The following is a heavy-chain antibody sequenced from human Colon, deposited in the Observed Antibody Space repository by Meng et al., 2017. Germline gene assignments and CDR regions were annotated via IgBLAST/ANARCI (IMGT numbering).Heavy chain of an antibody. CDR1: GGSFSGYY. CDR3: ARERLSSGWYGGRWFDP. V-gene: IGHV4-34*01. CDR2: INHSGST. D-gene: IGHD6-19*01. Sequence: QGQQQRWGAGLFMPSETLSLTCAVYGGSFSGYYWSWIRQPPGKGLEWIGEINHSGSTNYNPSLKSRVTISVDTSKNQFSLKLSSVTAADTAVYYCARERLSSGWYGGRWFDPWGQGTLVTVSS. J-gene: IGHJ5*02.